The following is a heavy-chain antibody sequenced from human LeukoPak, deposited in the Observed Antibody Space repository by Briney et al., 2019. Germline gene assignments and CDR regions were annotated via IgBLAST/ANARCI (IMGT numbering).Heavy chain of an antibody. D-gene: IGHD3-22*01. CDR2: INHSGST. V-gene: IGHV4-34*01. Sequence: SEILSLTWAVYGESFSGYYWSWIRQPPGKGLEWIGEINHSGSTNYNPSLKSRVTISVDTSKNQFSLKLSSVTAADTAVYYCARGNMIVVVTDDAFDIWGQGTMVTVSS. CDR3: ARGNMIVVVTDDAFDI. J-gene: IGHJ3*02. CDR1: GESFSGYY.